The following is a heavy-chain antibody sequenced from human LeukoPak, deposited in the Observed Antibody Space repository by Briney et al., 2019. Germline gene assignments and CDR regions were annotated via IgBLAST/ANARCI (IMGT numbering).Heavy chain of an antibody. CDR2: ISGSGGST. V-gene: IGHV3-23*01. CDR1: GFTFSNYA. J-gene: IGHJ4*02. CDR3: AKDGSYYGSGSYFEN. D-gene: IGHD3-10*01. Sequence: GGSLRLSCAASGFTFSNYAMSWVRQAPGKGLEWASTISGSGGSTYYADSVKGRFTISRDNSKNTLYLQMNSLRAEDTAVYYCAKDGSYYGSGSYFENWGQGTLVTVSS.